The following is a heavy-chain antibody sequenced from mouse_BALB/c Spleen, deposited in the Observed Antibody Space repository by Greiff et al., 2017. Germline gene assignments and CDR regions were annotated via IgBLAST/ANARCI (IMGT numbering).Heavy chain of an antibody. Sequence: QVQLQQSGAELMKPGASVKISCKATGYTFSSYWIEWVKQRPGHGLEWIGEILPGSGSTNYNEKFKGKATFTADTSSNTAYMQLSSLTSEDSAVYYCASREPMILFDYWGQGTTLTVSS. V-gene: IGHV1-9*01. CDR1: GYTFSSYW. CDR3: ASREPMILFDY. CDR2: ILPGSGST. D-gene: IGHD6-5*01. J-gene: IGHJ2*01.